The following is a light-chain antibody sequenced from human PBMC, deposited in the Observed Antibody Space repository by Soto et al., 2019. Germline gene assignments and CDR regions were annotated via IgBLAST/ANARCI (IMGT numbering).Light chain of an antibody. CDR1: QNINTW. J-gene: IGKJ1*01. CDR3: QEYHSYSWT. V-gene: IGKV1-5*03. Sequence: DIQMTQSPSTLSASVKDTVTITCRASQNINTWLAWYQQKPGKAPKLLIYEASNLQSGVPTRFSGSASGTEFTLTISSLQPDDFGTYYCQEYHSYSWTFGQGTKVEIK. CDR2: EAS.